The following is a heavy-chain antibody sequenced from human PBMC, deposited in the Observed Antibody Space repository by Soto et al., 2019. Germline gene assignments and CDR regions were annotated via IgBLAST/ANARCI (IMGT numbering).Heavy chain of an antibody. V-gene: IGHV4-34*01. D-gene: IGHD3-10*01. CDR2: INHSGST. CDR1: GGSFSGYY. Sequence: SETLSLTCAVYGGSFSGYYWSWIRQPPGKGLEWIGEINHSGSTNYNPSLKSRVTISVDTSKNQFSLKLSSVTAADTAVYYCARGGLLLWFGELSPNWFDPWGQGTLVTVSS. CDR3: ARGGLLLWFGELSPNWFDP. J-gene: IGHJ5*02.